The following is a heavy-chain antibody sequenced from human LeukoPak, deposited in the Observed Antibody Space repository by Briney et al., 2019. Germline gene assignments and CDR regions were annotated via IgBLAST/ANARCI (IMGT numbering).Heavy chain of an antibody. D-gene: IGHD2-2*01. Sequence: ASVKVSCKASGYTFTSYYMHWVRQAPGQGLEWMGIINPSGGSTSYAHKFQGRVTMTRDMSTSTVYMELSSLRSEDTAVYYCARDRGAWSSSKSPNWFDPWGQGTLVTVSS. J-gene: IGHJ5*02. CDR2: INPSGGST. V-gene: IGHV1-46*01. CDR1: GYTFTSYY. CDR3: ARDRGAWSSSKSPNWFDP.